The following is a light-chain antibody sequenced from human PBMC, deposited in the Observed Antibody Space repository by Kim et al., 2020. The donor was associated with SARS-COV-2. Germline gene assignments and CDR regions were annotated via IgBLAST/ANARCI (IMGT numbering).Light chain of an antibody. CDR3: QQTFKIPIT. Sequence: ESVGDRVTITCRASQYISDYVSWYQHKPGKAPNLLIYTASNLQTGVPVRFSGSGSGTDFTLTISSLQPEDLGTYYCQQTFKIPITFGQGTRLEIK. J-gene: IGKJ5*01. CDR2: TAS. CDR1: QYISDY. V-gene: IGKV1-39*01.